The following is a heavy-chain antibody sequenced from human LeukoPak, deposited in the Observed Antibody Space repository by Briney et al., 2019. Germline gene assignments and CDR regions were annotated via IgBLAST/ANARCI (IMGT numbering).Heavy chain of an antibody. CDR3: ARVIDSSGYYSNWFDP. J-gene: IGHJ5*02. Sequence: ASVKVSCKASGYTFTSYYMHWVRQAPGQGLEWMGIINPSGGSTSYAQKFQGRVTMTGDTSTSTVYMELSSLRSEDTAVYYCARVIDSSGYYSNWFDPWGQGTLVTVSS. V-gene: IGHV1-46*01. CDR2: INPSGGST. D-gene: IGHD3-22*01. CDR1: GYTFTSYY.